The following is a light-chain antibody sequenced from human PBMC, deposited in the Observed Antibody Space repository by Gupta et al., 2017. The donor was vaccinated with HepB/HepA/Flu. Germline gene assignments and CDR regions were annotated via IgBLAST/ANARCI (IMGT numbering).Light chain of an antibody. CDR3: QAWDSSIVV. CDR1: KLGDKY. CDR2: QDS. V-gene: IGLV3-1*01. J-gene: IGLJ2*01. Sequence: SYELTQPTSVSVSPGQTASITCSGDKLGDKYACWYQQKPGQSPVLVTYQDSKRPSGIPERFSGSNSGNTATLTISGTQAMDEADYYCQAWDSSIVVFGGGTKLTVL.